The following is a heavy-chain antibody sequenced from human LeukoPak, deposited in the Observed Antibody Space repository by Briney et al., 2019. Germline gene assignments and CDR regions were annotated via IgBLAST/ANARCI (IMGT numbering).Heavy chain of an antibody. Sequence: ASVKVSCKASGYTFTGYYMHWVRQAPGQGLEWMGRINPNSGGTNYAQKFQGRVTMTRDTSISTAYMELSRLRSDDTAVYYCARGSFLYYDSSGAKPFDYWGQGTLVTVSS. CDR1: GYTFTGYY. CDR2: INPNSGGT. V-gene: IGHV1-2*06. D-gene: IGHD3-22*01. CDR3: ARGSFLYYDSSGAKPFDY. J-gene: IGHJ4*02.